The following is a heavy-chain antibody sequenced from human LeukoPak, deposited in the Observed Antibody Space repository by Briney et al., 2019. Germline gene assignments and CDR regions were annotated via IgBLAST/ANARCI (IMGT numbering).Heavy chain of an antibody. J-gene: IGHJ5*02. CDR1: GGSISSYY. V-gene: IGHV4-4*07. CDR3: ARIRYCSSTRCYAGVHWFDP. CDR2: IYTSGST. D-gene: IGHD2-2*01. Sequence: SETLSLTCTVSGGSISSYYWSWIRQPAGKGPEWIGRIYTSGSTNYNPSLKSRVTMSVDTSKNQFSLKLSSVTAADTAVYYCARIRYCSSTRCYAGVHWFDPWGQGTLVTVSS.